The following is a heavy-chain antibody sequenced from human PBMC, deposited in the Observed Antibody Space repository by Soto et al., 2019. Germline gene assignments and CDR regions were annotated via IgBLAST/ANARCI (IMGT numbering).Heavy chain of an antibody. CDR2: IIPIFGTA. J-gene: IGHJ6*02. CDR1: GGTFSSYA. V-gene: IGHV1-69*13. Sequence: ASVKVSCKASGGTFSSYAISWVRQAPGQGLEWMGGIIPIFGTANYAQKFQGRVTITADESTSTAYMELSSLRSEDTAVYYCARGPTLRNYYYYGMDVWGQGATVTVSS. CDR3: ARGPTLRNYYYYGMDV.